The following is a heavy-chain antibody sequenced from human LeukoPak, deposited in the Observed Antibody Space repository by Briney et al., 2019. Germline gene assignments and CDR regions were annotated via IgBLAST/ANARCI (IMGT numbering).Heavy chain of an antibody. Sequence: AASVKVSCKASGYTFTSYDINWVRQATGQGLEWMGWMNPNSGNTGYAQKFQGRVTMTRNTSISTAYMELSSLRSEDTAVYYCARGRRYFDWLFRLFGMDVWGQGTKVTGSS. CDR1: GYTFTSYD. V-gene: IGHV1-8*01. J-gene: IGHJ6*02. CDR2: MNPNSGNT. D-gene: IGHD3-9*01. CDR3: ARGRRYFDWLFRLFGMDV.